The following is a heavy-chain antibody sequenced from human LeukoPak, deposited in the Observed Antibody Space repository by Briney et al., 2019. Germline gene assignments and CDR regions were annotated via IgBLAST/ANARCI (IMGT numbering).Heavy chain of an antibody. CDR3: ATYTVTYGKIGYYFDY. Sequence: SETLSLTCTVSGGSISSSSYYWGWIRQPPGKGLEWIGSIYYSGSTYYNPSLKSRVTISVDTSKNQFSLKLSSVTAADTAVYYCATYTVTYGKIGYYFDYWGQGTLVTVSS. CDR2: IYYSGST. CDR1: GGSISSSSYY. V-gene: IGHV4-39*01. J-gene: IGHJ4*02. D-gene: IGHD4-17*01.